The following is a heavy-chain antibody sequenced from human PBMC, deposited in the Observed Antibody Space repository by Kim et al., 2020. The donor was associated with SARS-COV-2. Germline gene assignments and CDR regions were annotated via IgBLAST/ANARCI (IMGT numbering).Heavy chain of an antibody. CDR3: ARDGGCSGGSCYWNRNQEHYYYGMDV. Sequence: GGSLRLSCAASGFTFSSYGMHWVRQAPGKGLEWVAVIWYDGSNKYYADSVKGRFTISRDNSKNTLYLQMNSLRAEDTAVYYCARDGGCSGGSCYWNRNQEHYYYGMDVWGQGTTVTVSS. D-gene: IGHD2-15*01. CDR2: IWYDGSNK. CDR1: GFTFSSYG. J-gene: IGHJ6*02. V-gene: IGHV3-33*01.